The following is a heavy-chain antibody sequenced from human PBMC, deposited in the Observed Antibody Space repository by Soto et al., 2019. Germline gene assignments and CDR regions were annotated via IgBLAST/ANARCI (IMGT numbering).Heavy chain of an antibody. D-gene: IGHD3-3*01. J-gene: IGHJ4*02. V-gene: IGHV1-18*01. CDR1: GYTFTSYG. CDR3: ARSNPFGPHMGDFDY. CDR2: ISAYNGNT. Sequence: ASVKVSCKASGYTFTSYGISWVRQAPGQGLEWMGWISAYNGNTNYAQKLQGRVTMTTDTSTSTAYMELRSLRSDDTAVYYCARSNPFGPHMGDFDYWGQGTLVTVSS.